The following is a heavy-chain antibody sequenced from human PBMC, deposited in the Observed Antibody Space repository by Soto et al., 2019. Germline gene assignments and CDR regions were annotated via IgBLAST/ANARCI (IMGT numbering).Heavy chain of an antibody. J-gene: IGHJ5*02. Sequence: EVQLVESGGDLVQPGGSLRLSCAASGFTFNTYEMNWVRQAPGKGLEWVSYISSSGTTMFYADSVEGRFTISRDNAKNSLYLQMNSLRVGDTDVYYCARERSYVGFDPWGQGTLVTVSS. CDR1: GFTFNTYE. CDR2: ISSSGTTM. V-gene: IGHV3-48*03. D-gene: IGHD1-26*01. CDR3: ARERSYVGFDP.